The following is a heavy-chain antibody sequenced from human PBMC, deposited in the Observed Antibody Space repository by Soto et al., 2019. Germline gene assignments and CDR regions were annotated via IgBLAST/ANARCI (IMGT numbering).Heavy chain of an antibody. D-gene: IGHD3-3*01. V-gene: IGHV1-2*02. CDR3: ARDLMSLRFLEWLSPGGMDV. J-gene: IGHJ6*02. CDR2: INPNSGGT. Sequence: ASVKVSCKASGYTFTGYYMHWVRQAPGQALEWMGWINPNSGGTNYAQKFQGRVTMTRDTSISTAYMELSRLRSDDTAVYYCARDLMSLRFLEWLSPGGMDVWGQGTTVTVSS. CDR1: GYTFTGYY.